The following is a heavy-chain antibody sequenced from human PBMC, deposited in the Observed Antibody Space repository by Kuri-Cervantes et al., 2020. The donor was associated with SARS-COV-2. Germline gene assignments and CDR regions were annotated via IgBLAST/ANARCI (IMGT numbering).Heavy chain of an antibody. CDR3: ARSIGGPNWFDP. D-gene: IGHD3-10*01. J-gene: IGHJ5*02. CDR1: GGSISSGDYY. V-gene: IGHV4-61*02. Sequence: SETLSLTCTVSGGSISSGDYYWSWIRQPAGKGLEWIGRIYTSGSTNYNPSLKSRVTMSVDTSKNQFSLKLSSVTAADTAVYYCARSIGGPNWFDPWGQGTLVTVSS. CDR2: IYTSGST.